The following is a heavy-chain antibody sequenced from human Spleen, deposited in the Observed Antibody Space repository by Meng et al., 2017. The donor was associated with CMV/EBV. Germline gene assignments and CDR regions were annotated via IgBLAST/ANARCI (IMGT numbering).Heavy chain of an antibody. Sequence: GESLKISCAASGFTFSSYGMHWVRQAPGKGLEWVAFIRYDGSNKYYADSVKGRFSISRDNSKNTLYLQMNSLRAEDTAVYYCAKDHRGYCSGTSCPHDYWGQGTLVTVSS. CDR1: GFTFSSYG. CDR2: IRYDGSNK. D-gene: IGHD2-2*01. V-gene: IGHV3-30*02. J-gene: IGHJ4*02. CDR3: AKDHRGYCSGTSCPHDY.